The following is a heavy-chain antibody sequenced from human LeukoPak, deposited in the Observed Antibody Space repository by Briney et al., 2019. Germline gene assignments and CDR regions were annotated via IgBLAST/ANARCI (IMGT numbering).Heavy chain of an antibody. J-gene: IGHJ4*02. V-gene: IGHV4-39*01. Sequence: SETLSLTCTVSGGSISSSSYYWGWIRQPPGKGLEWIGSIYYSGSTYYNPSLKSRVTISVDTSKNQFSLKLSSVTAADTAVYYCARQANGSGSYLGLADYWGQGTLVTVSS. CDR3: ARQANGSGSYLGLADY. CDR1: GGSISSSSYY. CDR2: IYYSGST. D-gene: IGHD3-10*01.